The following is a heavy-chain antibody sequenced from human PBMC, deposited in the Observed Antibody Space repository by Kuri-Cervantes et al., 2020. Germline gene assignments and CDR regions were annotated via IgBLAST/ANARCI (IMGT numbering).Heavy chain of an antibody. Sequence: ETLSLTCAASGFTFSSYSMNWVRQAPGKGLEWVSSISSSSSYIYYADSVKGRFTISRDYAKNSLYLQMNNLRAEDTAVYYCAKGSVGDYYHMDVWGKGTTVTVSS. J-gene: IGHJ6*03. V-gene: IGHV3-21*04. D-gene: IGHD2-2*01. CDR2: ISSSSSYI. CDR3: AKGSVGDYYHMDV. CDR1: GFTFSSYS.